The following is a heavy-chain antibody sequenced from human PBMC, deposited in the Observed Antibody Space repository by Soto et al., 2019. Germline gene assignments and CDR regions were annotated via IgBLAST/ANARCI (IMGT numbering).Heavy chain of an antibody. J-gene: IGHJ3*01. CDR3: ARDSACGGACS. D-gene: IGHD2-21*02. CDR1: GGTFSSCA. CDR2: IIPIFGTA. V-gene: IGHV1-69*13. Sequence: ASVKVSWKASGGTFSSCASSWVRQAPGQGLEWMGGIIPIFGTANYAQKFQGRVTITADESTSTAYMELSSLRSEDTAVYYCARDSACGGACSWGQGTMVPVSS.